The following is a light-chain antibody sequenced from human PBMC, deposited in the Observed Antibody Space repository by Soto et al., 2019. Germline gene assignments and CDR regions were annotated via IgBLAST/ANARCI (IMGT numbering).Light chain of an antibody. CDR3: NSYTSTSPPYV. Sequence: QSVLTHPASVSGSARQSISISCTGTNSDIGRYNFVSWYQQRPGQAPQLLIFDVSNRPSGISDRFSGSQSGTTASLTISGLQAEDEADYYCNSYTSTSPPYVFGTGTKVTVL. CDR2: DVS. J-gene: IGLJ1*01. V-gene: IGLV2-14*01. CDR1: NSDIGRYNF.